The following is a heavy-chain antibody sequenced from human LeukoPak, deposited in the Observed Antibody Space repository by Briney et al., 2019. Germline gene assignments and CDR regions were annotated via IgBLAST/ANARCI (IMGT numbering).Heavy chain of an antibody. CDR2: IYYSGST. J-gene: IGHJ2*01. D-gene: IGHD4-17*01. V-gene: IGHV4-61*01. Sequence: PSETLSLTCTVSGGSVSSGSYYWNWIRQPPGKVLEWIGYIYYSGSTNYNPSLKSRVTISVDTSKNQFSLKLSSVTAADTAVYYCARREVTTSWYFDLWGRGTLVTVSS. CDR3: ARREVTTSWYFDL. CDR1: GGSVSSGSYY.